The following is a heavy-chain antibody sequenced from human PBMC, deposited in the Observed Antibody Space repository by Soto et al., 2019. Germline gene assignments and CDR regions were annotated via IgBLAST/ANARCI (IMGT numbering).Heavy chain of an antibody. D-gene: IGHD4-4*01. CDR1: GFTFSTFD. CDR2: ISGSGVNP. J-gene: IGHJ6*02. V-gene: IGHV3-23*01. CDR3: VRHEKLTTVNDTVGYYYGLDV. Sequence: GGSLRLSCAASGFTFSTFDMSGVRQPPGKGLEWVSVISGSGVNPYYADSVKGRFTISRDNSKTTLYLQMNSLRAEETALYYCVRHEKLTTVNDTVGYYYGLDVWGQGTTVTVSS.